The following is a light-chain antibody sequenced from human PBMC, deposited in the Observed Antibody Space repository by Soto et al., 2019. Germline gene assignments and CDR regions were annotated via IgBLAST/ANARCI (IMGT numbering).Light chain of an antibody. CDR3: QKCTVAPLT. V-gene: IGKV1-27*01. Sequence: DIQMTQSPSSLSAFVGDRVTITCRASQDIGNFLAWYQQKPGKVPKLLIYAASTLQSGVPSRFSGSGSGTDFTLTISSLQPVEVATYDCQKCTVAPLTFGRRTKV. J-gene: IGKJ4*01. CDR1: QDIGNF. CDR2: AAS.